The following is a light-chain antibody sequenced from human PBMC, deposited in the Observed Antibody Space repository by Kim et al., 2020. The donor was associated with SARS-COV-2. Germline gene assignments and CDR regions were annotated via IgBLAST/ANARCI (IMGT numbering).Light chain of an antibody. CDR2: QDS. Sequence: SVSPGKTASITFAGDKLGDKYACWYQQKPGQSPVLVFYQDSKRPSGIPERFSGSNSGNTATLTISGTQAMDEADYYCQAWDSSTHVFGGGTQLTVL. CDR3: QAWDSSTHV. CDR1: KLGDKY. V-gene: IGLV3-1*01. J-gene: IGLJ3*02.